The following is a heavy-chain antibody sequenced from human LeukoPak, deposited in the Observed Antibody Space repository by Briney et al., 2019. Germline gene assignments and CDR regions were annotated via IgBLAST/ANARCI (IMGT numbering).Heavy chain of an antibody. J-gene: IGHJ5*02. CDR1: GFTFNIYS. CDR3: ARAENSGSGGLDP. V-gene: IGHV3-21*01. CDR2: ITSSSHYI. Sequence: GGSLRLSCAASGFTFNIYSMNWVRQAPGKGLEWVSRITSSSHYIYYADSWKGRFTISRDNAKNSLYLDMSSLRADETAVYYCARAENSGSGGLDPWGQGTLVSVSS. D-gene: IGHD2-15*01.